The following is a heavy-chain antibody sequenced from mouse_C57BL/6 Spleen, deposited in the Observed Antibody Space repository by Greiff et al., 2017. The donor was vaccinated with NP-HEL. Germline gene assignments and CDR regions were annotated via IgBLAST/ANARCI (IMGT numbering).Heavy chain of an antibody. CDR2: IDPETGGT. J-gene: IGHJ3*01. CDR3: TREGIYYDYPFAY. V-gene: IGHV1-15*01. D-gene: IGHD2-4*01. Sequence: VQLQQSGAELVRPGASVTLSCKASGYTFTDYEMHWVKQTPVHGLEWIGAIDPETGGTAYNQKFKGKAILTADKSSSTAYMELRSLTSEDSAVYYCTREGIYYDYPFAYWGQGTLVTVSA. CDR1: GYTFTDYE.